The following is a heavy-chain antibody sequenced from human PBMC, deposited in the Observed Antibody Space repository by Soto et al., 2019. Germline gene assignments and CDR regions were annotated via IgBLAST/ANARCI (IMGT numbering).Heavy chain of an antibody. V-gene: IGHV1-69*13. D-gene: IGHD5-18*01. J-gene: IGHJ6*02. Sequence: GASVKVSCKAPGGTFSSYAISWVRQAPGQGLEWMGGIIPIFGTANYAQKFQGRVTITADESTSTAYMELSSLRSEDTAVYYCARGDSMVTPYYYGMDVWGQGTTVTVSS. CDR2: IIPIFGTA. CDR1: GGTFSSYA. CDR3: ARGDSMVTPYYYGMDV.